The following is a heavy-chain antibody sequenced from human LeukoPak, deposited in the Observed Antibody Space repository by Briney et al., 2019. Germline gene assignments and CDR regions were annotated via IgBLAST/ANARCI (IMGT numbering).Heavy chain of an antibody. CDR1: GFPFSTYW. CDR3: ARDGGLLPDN. D-gene: IGHD2-21*02. Sequence: GSLRLSCAASGFPFSTYWMHWVRQPPGKGLMWVSRISPDGSSRSYADSVKGRFIISRDNAKNTLSLQMNSLTAADTAVYYCARDGGLLPDNWGKGTLVTVSS. J-gene: IGHJ4*02. V-gene: IGHV3-74*01. CDR2: ISPDGSSR.